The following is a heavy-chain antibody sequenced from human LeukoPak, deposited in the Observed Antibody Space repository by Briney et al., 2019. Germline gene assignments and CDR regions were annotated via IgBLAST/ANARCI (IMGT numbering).Heavy chain of an antibody. J-gene: IGHJ4*02. Sequence: GASVKVSCKASGYPFTGYFIHWVRQAPGQGLEWMGWISPYKGNKKFAQKFQGRVTMTTDTSTSTAYMELRSLRSDDTAVYYCASGYYSGGSGYSPADYWGQGTLVTVSS. V-gene: IGHV1-18*04. CDR3: ASGYYSGGSGYSPADY. CDR2: ISPYKGNK. CDR1: GYPFTGYF. D-gene: IGHD3-22*01.